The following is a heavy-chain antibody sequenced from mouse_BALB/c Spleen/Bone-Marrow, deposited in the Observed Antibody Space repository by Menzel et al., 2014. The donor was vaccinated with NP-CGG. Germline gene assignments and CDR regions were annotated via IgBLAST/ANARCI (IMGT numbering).Heavy chain of an antibody. CDR3: ASRGDYSYAMDY. V-gene: IGHV1-80*01. Sequence: VKVVESGAELVRPGSSVKISCKSSGYSFSNYWMNWMKQRPGQGLEWIGQIYPGDGDTNYNGKFKGKATLTADKSSSTAYVQLSSLTSEDSAVYFCASRGDYSYAMDYWGQGTSVTVSS. J-gene: IGHJ4*01. D-gene: IGHD1-1*01. CDR1: GYSFSNYW. CDR2: IYPGDGDT.